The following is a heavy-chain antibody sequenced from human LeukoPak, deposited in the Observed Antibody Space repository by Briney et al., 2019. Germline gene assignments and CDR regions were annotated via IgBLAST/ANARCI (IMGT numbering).Heavy chain of an antibody. D-gene: IGHD5-18*01. CDR3: ARPGRDGGYSYGFDY. CDR2: IYPGDSDT. V-gene: IGHV5-51*01. J-gene: IGHJ4*02. Sequence: GESLKISCKGSGYSFTNYWIGWVRQMPGKGLEWMGIIYPGDSDTTYSPSFQGHVTISADKSISTAYLQWSSLKASDTAMYYCARPGRDGGYSYGFDYWGQGTLVTVSS. CDR1: GYSFTNYW.